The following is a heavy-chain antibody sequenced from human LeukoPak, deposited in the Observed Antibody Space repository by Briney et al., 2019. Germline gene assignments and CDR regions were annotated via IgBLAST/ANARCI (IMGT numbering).Heavy chain of an antibody. CDR3: ARMRPGDYYYMDV. CDR2: ISSSSSTI. Sequence: GGSLRLSCAASGFTFSSYSMNWVRQAPGKGLEWVSYISSSSSTIYYADSVKGRFTISRDNAKNSLYLQMNSLRAEDTAVYYCARMRPGDYYYMDVWGKGTTVTVSS. CDR1: GFTFSSYS. J-gene: IGHJ6*03. V-gene: IGHV3-48*01.